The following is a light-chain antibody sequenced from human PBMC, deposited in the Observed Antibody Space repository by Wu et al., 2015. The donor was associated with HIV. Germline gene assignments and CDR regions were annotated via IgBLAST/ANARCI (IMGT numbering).Light chain of an antibody. J-gene: IGKJ3*01. CDR2: SAS. Sequence: EIVLTQSPGTLSLSPGERATLSCRASQSVSSSYLAWYQHRAGQAPRLLIYSASIRATGIPARFSSSGSGTDFTLTISRLEPEDSAVYYCQQYGSSPRLFTFGPGTKVDIK. CDR1: QSVSSSY. V-gene: IGKV3-20*01. CDR3: QQYGSSPRLFT.